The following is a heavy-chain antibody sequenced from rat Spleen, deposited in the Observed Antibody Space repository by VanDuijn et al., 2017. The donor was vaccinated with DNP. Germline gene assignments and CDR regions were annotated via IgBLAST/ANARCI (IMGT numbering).Heavy chain of an antibody. CDR3: ATLAAIAAPFDY. J-gene: IGHJ2*01. CDR1: GFTFSDYA. Sequence: EVQLVESGGGLVQPGRSMKLSCAASGFTFSDYAMAWVRQSPKKGLEWVATIIYDGSRTYYRDSVKGRFTISRDNAKNTLYLQMDSLRSEDTATYYCATLAAIAAPFDYWGQGVMVTVSS. CDR2: IIYDGSRT. V-gene: IGHV5S10*01. D-gene: IGHD1-2*01.